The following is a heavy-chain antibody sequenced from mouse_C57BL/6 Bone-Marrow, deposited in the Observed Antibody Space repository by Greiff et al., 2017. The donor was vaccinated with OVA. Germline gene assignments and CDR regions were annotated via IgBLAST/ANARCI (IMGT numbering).Heavy chain of an antibody. CDR3: ASRQLRPRWFAY. Sequence: QVQLQQSGPELVRPGVSVKISCKGSGYTFTDYAMHWVKQSHAKSLEWIGVISTYYGDASYNQKFKGKATMTVDKSSSTAYMELARLTSEDSAVYYCASRQLRPRWFAYWGQGTLVTVSA. D-gene: IGHD3-2*02. CDR1: GYTFTDYA. CDR2: ISTYYGDA. V-gene: IGHV1-67*01. J-gene: IGHJ3*01.